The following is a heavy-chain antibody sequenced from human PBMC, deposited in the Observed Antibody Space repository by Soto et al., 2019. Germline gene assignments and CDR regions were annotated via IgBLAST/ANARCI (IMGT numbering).Heavy chain of an antibody. D-gene: IGHD3-16*01. V-gene: IGHV3-23*01. CDR3: AKAYFVWSSEQPYYFDY. CDR1: GFTFSNYA. J-gene: IGHJ4*02. Sequence: EVQLLDSGGGLVQPGGSLRLSCAASGFTFSNYAMTWVRQGPGKGLEWVSGISGSGGSSYYADSVKGRFTISRDNSKSTLYLQMNSLRAEDKAVYYCAKAYFVWSSEQPYYFDYWGQGTLVTVSS. CDR2: ISGSGGSS.